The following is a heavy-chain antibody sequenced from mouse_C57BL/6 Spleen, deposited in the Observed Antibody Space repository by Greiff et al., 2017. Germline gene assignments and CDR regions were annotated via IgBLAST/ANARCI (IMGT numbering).Heavy chain of an antibody. CDR3: TTNSFDD. CDR1: GFNIKDDY. Sequence: EVMLVESGAELVRPGASVKLSCTASGFNIKDDYMHWVKQRPEQGLEWIGWIDPENGDTEYASKFQGKATITADTSSNTAYLQLSSLTSEDTAVYYCTTNSFDDWGQGTTLTVSS. CDR2: IDPENGDT. V-gene: IGHV14-4*01. J-gene: IGHJ2*01.